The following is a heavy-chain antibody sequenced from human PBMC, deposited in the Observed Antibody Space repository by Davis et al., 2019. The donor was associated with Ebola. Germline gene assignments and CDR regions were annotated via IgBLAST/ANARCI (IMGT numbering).Heavy chain of an antibody. Sequence: SETLSLTCTVSGGSISSYYWSWIRQPPGKGLEWIGYIYYSGSTTYNPSLKSRVTISVDTSKNQFSLKLRSVTAADTAVYYCARLADGYSDFYLDYWGQGTLVTVSS. CDR2: IYYSGST. V-gene: IGHV4-59*08. CDR1: GGSISSYY. CDR3: ARLADGYSDFYLDY. D-gene: IGHD5-24*01. J-gene: IGHJ4*02.